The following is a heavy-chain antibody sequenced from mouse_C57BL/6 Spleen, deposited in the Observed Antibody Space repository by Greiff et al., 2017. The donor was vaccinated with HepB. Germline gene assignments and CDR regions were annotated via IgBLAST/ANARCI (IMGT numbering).Heavy chain of an antibody. J-gene: IGHJ4*01. Sequence: QVQLKESGAELMKPGASVKLSCKATGYTFTGYWIEWVKQRPGHGLEWIGEILPGSGSTNYNEKFKGKATFTADTSSNTAYMQLSSLTTEDSAIYYCARRDYYGSSYYSYAMDYWGQGTSVTVSS. CDR1: GYTFTGYW. CDR3: ARRDYYGSSYYSYAMDY. CDR2: ILPGSGST. V-gene: IGHV1-9*01. D-gene: IGHD1-1*01.